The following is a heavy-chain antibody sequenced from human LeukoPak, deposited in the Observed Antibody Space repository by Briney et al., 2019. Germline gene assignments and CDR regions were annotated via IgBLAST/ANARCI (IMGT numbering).Heavy chain of an antibody. D-gene: IGHD5-12*01. Sequence: ASVKVFCKASGYTFTSYGISWVRQAPGQGLEWMGWISAYNGNTNYAQKLQGRVTMTTDTSTSTAYMELRSLRSDDTAVYYCARHLRSGYDFDYWGQGTLVTVSS. CDR1: GYTFTSYG. CDR3: ARHLRSGYDFDY. V-gene: IGHV1-18*01. CDR2: ISAYNGNT. J-gene: IGHJ4*02.